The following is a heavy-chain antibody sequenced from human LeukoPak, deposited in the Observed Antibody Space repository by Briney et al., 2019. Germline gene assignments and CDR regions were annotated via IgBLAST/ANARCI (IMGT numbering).Heavy chain of an antibody. V-gene: IGHV1-18*01. Sequence: ASVKVSCKASGYAFTNYGVGWLRLAPGQGLQWLGWISTFNGNTNYAQIVQDRVTMTTDTLTNTAYLELRSLRSDDTAVYYCARRHLIGNGYFDHWGQGTLVTVSS. CDR1: GYAFTNYG. CDR3: ARRHLIGNGYFDH. J-gene: IGHJ4*02. D-gene: IGHD1-1*01. CDR2: ISTFNGNT.